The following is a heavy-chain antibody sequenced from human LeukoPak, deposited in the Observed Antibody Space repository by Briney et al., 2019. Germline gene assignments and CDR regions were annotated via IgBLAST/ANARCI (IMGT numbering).Heavy chain of an antibody. J-gene: IGHJ3*02. D-gene: IGHD3-16*01. CDR2: ISYDGSNK. Sequence: GGSLRLSCVAPEFTFRRYDMHWVRQAPGKGLEWVAGISYDGSNKDYADSVKGRFTISRDNTKNTLFLQMNSLRAEDTAVYYCAKEVRGDAFDIWGQGTMVTVSS. CDR1: EFTFRRYD. CDR3: AKEVRGDAFDI. V-gene: IGHV3-30*18.